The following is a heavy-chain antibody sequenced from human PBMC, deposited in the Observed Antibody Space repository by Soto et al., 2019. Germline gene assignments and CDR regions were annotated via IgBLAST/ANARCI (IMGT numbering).Heavy chain of an antibody. J-gene: IGHJ4*02. D-gene: IGHD2-2*01. CDR2: INHSGST. CDR3: ARGGIVPAANPFDY. Sequence: VQLQQWGAGVLNPSETLSLTCAVYGGSFSGYYWSWIHQPQGKGLVWIGEINHSGSTNYNPSVKSRLTISVETCKNQFSLKLSSVTAADTAVYYCARGGIVPAANPFDYWGQGTLVTVSS. CDR1: GGSFSGYY. V-gene: IGHV4-34*01.